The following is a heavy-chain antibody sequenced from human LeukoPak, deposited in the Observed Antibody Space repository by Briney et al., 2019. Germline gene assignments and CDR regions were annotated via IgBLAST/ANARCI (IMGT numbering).Heavy chain of an antibody. CDR2: ISYDGSNK. D-gene: IGHD3-10*01. J-gene: IGHJ4*02. CDR3: ARAVPGELFDY. Sequence: PGGFLRLSCAASGFTFSSYAMHWVRQAPGKGLEWVAVISYDGSNKYYADSVKGRFTISRDNSKNTLYLQMNSLRAEDTAVYYCARAVPGELFDYWGQGTLVTVSS. V-gene: IGHV3-30-3*01. CDR1: GFTFSSYA.